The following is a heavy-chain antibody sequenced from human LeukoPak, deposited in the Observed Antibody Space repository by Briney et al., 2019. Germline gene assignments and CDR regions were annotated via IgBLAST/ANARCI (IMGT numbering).Heavy chain of an antibody. J-gene: IGHJ4*02. V-gene: IGHV3-7*01. CDR2: IKQDGSEK. Sequence: GGSPGLSCAASGFTFSSYWMSWVRQAPGKGLEWVANIKQDGSEKYYVDSVKGRFTISRDNAKNSLYLQMNSLRAEDTAVYYCARGLIWWLRVFDYWGQGTLVTVSS. CDR1: GFTFSSYW. D-gene: IGHD5-12*01. CDR3: ARGLIWWLRVFDY.